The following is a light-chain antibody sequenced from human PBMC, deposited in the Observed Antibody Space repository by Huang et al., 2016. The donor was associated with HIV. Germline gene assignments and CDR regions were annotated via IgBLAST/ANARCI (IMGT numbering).Light chain of an antibody. CDR3: HQYYRSPWT. Sequence: DIVMTQSPDPLAVSLCGRATINCKSSQTVLYSSNNKNYLAWYQQKPGQPPKLLIYGASTRESGVPDRFRGSGSGTEFTLTISSLQAADVAVYYCHQYYRSPWTFGQGTKVEIK. J-gene: IGKJ1*01. V-gene: IGKV4-1*01. CDR2: GAS. CDR1: QTVLYSSNNKNY.